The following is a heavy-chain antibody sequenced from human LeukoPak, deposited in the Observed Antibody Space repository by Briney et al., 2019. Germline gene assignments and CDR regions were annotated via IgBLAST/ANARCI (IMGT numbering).Heavy chain of an antibody. J-gene: IGHJ4*02. D-gene: IGHD6-19*01. CDR1: GFTFSSYS. CDR3: ARDISGWLDY. V-gene: IGHV3-21*01. Sequence: GGSLRLSCAASGFTFSSYSMNWVRQAPGKGLEWVSSISSSTIYIYYADSVKGRFTISRDNAKNSLYLQMNRLRAEDPAVYYCARDISGWLDYWGQGTLVTVSS. CDR2: ISSSTIYI.